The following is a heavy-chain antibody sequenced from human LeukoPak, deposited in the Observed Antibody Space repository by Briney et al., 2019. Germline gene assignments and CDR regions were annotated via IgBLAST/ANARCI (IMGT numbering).Heavy chain of an antibody. CDR3: TRETAFDF. J-gene: IGHJ3*01. Sequence: PGGSLRLSCVASGFSFSTYAMNWVRQAPGKGPEWVSSISDSSTYIYYTDSVKGRFTISRDNAKNSLYLQMNSLRAEDTAVYYCTRETAFDFWGQGTVVIVSS. CDR1: GFSFSTYA. CDR2: ISDSSTYI. V-gene: IGHV3-21*01.